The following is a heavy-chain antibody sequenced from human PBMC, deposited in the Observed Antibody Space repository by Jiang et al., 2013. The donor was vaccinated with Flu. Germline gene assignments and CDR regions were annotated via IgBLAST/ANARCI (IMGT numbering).Heavy chain of an antibody. D-gene: IGHD2-15*01. Sequence: GSGLVKPSETLSLKCSVSGGSISGYYWSWIRQTPGKGLEWIAYIYDTGSTNYNPSLKSRVTISLDTSKNQFSLKLNSVTAADTALYFCARLHVGRFDPWGQGTLVTVSS. CDR1: GGSISGYY. CDR2: IYDTGST. V-gene: IGHV4-59*08. J-gene: IGHJ5*02. CDR3: ARLHVGRFDP.